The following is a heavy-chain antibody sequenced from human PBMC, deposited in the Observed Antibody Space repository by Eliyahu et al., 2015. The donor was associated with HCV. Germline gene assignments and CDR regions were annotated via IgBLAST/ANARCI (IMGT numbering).Heavy chain of an antibody. J-gene: IGHJ5*02. CDR3: ASGGGGIAVAGTGGWFDP. CDR1: GXSIXXYS. Sequence: QVQLQESGPGLVKPSETLSLTCTXSGXSIXXYSWSWXRXPPGKGRGWIGYXHYSGSTNXNPSLKSRVTISVDTSKNQFSLNLTSVTAADTAVYYCASGGGGIAVAGTGGWFDPWGQGTLVTVSS. V-gene: IGHV4-59*01. D-gene: IGHD6-19*01. CDR2: XHYSGST.